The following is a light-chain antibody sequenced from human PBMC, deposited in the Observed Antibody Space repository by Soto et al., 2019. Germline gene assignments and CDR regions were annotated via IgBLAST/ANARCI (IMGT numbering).Light chain of an antibody. CDR3: QQYGSSPPMYT. V-gene: IGKV3-20*01. Sequence: EIVLTQSPGTLSLSPGERATLSCRASQSVSSSYLLWYQQKPGQAHRLLIYGASSRATGIPDRFSGSGSGTDFTLTIRRLEPEDVAVYYCQQYGSSPPMYTFGQGTKLEIK. CDR1: QSVSSSY. J-gene: IGKJ2*01. CDR2: GAS.